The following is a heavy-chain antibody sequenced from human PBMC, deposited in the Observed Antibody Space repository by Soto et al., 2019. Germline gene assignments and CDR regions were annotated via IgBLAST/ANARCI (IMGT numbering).Heavy chain of an antibody. V-gene: IGHV3-30-3*01. J-gene: IGHJ6*02. D-gene: IGHD6-19*01. CDR1: GFTFSSYA. CDR2: ISYDGSNK. Sequence: GGSLRLSCAASGFTFSSYAMHWVRQAPGKGLEWVAVISYDGSNKYYADSVKGRFTISRDNSKNTLYLQMNSLRAEDTAVYYCARDGLSGWPYYGMDVWGQGTTVTVSS. CDR3: ARDGLSGWPYYGMDV.